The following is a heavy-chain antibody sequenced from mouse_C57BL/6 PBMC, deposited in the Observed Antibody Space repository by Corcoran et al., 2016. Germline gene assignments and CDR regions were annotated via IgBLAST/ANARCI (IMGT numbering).Heavy chain of an antibody. Sequence: QVQLQQSGAELVKPGASVKISCKASGYAFSSYWMNWVKQRPGKGLEWIGQIYPGDGDTNYNGKFKGKATLTADKSSSTAYMQLSSLTSEDSAVYFCARSMGNYGYFDVWGTGTTVTVSS. J-gene: IGHJ1*03. V-gene: IGHV1-80*01. D-gene: IGHD2-1*01. CDR2: IYPGDGDT. CDR1: GYAFSSYW. CDR3: ARSMGNYGYFDV.